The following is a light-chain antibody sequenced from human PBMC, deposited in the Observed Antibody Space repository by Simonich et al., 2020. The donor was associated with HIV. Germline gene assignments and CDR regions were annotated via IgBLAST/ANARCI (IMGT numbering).Light chain of an antibody. V-gene: IGKV4-1*01. J-gene: IGKJ4*01. Sequence: DIVMTQSPDSLAVSLGERATINCKSSQRVLYSSNNKNYLDWYQQKPGQPPKLLIYWASTRESGVPDRFSGSGSGTDFTLTISSLQAEDVAVYYCQQYYSTPLTLGGGTKVEIK. CDR1: QRVLYSSNNKNY. CDR3: QQYYSTPLT. CDR2: WAS.